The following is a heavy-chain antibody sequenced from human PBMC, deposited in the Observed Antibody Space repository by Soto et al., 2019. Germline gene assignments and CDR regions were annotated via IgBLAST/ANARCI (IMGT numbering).Heavy chain of an antibody. V-gene: IGHV3-23*01. CDR1: GFTFSSYA. D-gene: IGHD6-19*01. CDR3: AKTQLWAVAAYYFDY. J-gene: IGHJ4*02. CDR2: ISGSGGST. Sequence: GGSLRLSCAASGFTFSSYAMSWVRQAPGKGLEWVSAISGSGGSTYYADSVKGRFTISRDNSKNTLYLQMNSLRAEDTAVYYCAKTQLWAVAAYYFDYWGQGTLVTVSS.